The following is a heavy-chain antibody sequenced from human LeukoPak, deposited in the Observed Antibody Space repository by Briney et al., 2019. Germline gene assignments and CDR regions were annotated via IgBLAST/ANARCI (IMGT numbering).Heavy chain of an antibody. V-gene: IGHV4-30-4*08. J-gene: IGHJ4*02. CDR3: ARDEDTAINY. Sequence: PSETLSLTCAVYGGSFSGYYWSWIRQPPGKGLEWIGYIYYSGSTYYNPSLKSRVTISVDTSKNQFSLKLSSVTAADTAVYYCARDEDTAINYWGQGTLVAVSS. D-gene: IGHD5-18*01. CDR2: IYYSGST. CDR1: GGSFSGYY.